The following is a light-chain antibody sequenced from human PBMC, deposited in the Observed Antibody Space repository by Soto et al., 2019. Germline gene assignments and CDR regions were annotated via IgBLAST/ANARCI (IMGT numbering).Light chain of an antibody. CDR2: AAS. V-gene: IGKV1-27*01. J-gene: IGKJ1*01. Sequence: DIQITQSPPSLSAAVSDRVSLTFMSSQGIRNYLAWYQQKPGQLPKLVIYAASILQTGVPSRFSGSGSGTDFSLTISSLQPEDVATYFCQKYNSPPRTFGQGTKVDIK. CDR1: QGIRNY. CDR3: QKYNSPPRT.